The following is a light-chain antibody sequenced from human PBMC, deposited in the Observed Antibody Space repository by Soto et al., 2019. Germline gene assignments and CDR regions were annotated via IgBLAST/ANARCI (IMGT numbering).Light chain of an antibody. J-gene: IGKJ3*01. CDR2: WAS. CDR1: QSVLYSSNNKNY. Sequence: DIVMTQCPDSLAGSLGERATINCKSSQSVLYSSNNKNYLAWYQQKPGQPPKLLIYWASTRESGVPDRFSGSGSGTDFTLTISSLQAEDVAVYYCQQYYSTPFTFGPGTKVDIK. CDR3: QQYYSTPFT. V-gene: IGKV4-1*01.